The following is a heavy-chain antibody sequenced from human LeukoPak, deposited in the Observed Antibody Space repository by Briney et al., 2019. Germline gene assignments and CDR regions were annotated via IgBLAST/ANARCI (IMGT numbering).Heavy chain of an antibody. CDR1: GFTFRSYW. J-gene: IGHJ4*02. V-gene: IGHV3-7*01. D-gene: IGHD2-15*01. Sequence: GGSLRLSCAASGFTFRSYWMSWVRQAPGKGLEWVANIKQDGSEKYYVDSVKGRFTISRDNSKNTLYLQMNSLRAEDTAVYYCAKDCSAASYYFDYWGQGTLVTVSS. CDR2: IKQDGSEK. CDR3: AKDCSAASYYFDY.